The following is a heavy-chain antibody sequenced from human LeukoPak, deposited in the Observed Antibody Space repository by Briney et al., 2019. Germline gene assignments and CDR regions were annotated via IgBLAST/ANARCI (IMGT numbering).Heavy chain of an antibody. Sequence: GGSLRLSCAASGFTFSSYAMSWVRQAPGKGLEWVSAISGSGGSTYYADSVKGRFTISRDNSKNTLYLQMNSLRAEDTAVYYCAKGSEARTGTDDFDYWGQGTLVTVSS. CDR3: AKGSEARTGTDDFDY. V-gene: IGHV3-23*01. D-gene: IGHD1-1*01. J-gene: IGHJ4*02. CDR1: GFTFSSYA. CDR2: ISGSGGST.